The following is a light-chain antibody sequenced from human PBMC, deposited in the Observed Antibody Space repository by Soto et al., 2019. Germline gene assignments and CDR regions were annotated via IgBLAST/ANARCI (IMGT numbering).Light chain of an antibody. CDR3: QHYNSYPEA. Sequence: DIKMTQSPSTLSGSVGDRVTITCRASQTISSWLAWYQQKPGKAPKLLIYKASTLKSGVPSRLSGGGSGTDFTRTISSLQPDDFETDSCQHYNSYPEAFGQGTQVDNK. J-gene: IGKJ1*01. CDR1: QTISSW. V-gene: IGKV1-5*03. CDR2: KAS.